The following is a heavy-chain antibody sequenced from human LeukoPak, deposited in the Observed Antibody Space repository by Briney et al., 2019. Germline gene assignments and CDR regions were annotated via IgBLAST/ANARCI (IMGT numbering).Heavy chain of an antibody. CDR1: GFTLSSYA. D-gene: IGHD5-24*01. Sequence: GGSLRLSCAASGFTLSSYAMSWVRQAPGKGLEWVSATSSSDAGTYYAESVRGRFTISRDNSKNTLFLQMNSLRAEDAAVYYCAKDPERWLQLRLGFSDWGQGTLVTVSS. CDR2: TSSSDAGT. CDR3: AKDPERWLQLRLGFSD. J-gene: IGHJ4*02. V-gene: IGHV3-23*01.